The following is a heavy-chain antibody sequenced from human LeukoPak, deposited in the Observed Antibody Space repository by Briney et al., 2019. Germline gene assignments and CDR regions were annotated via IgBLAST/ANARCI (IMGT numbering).Heavy chain of an antibody. V-gene: IGHV3-7*01. CDR3: ARDGQGMDV. Sequence: GGSLRLSCAASGFTFNSYWMSWVRQAPGKGLEWVANIKQDGSEKYYVDSVKGRFTISRDNAKNSLYLQMNSLRAEDTAVYYCARDGQGMDVWGQGTTVTVSS. CDR2: IKQDGSEK. CDR1: GFTFNSYW. J-gene: IGHJ6*02. D-gene: IGHD3/OR15-3a*01.